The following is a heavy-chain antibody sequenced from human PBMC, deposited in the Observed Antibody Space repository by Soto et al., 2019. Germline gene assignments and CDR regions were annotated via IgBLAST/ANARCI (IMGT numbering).Heavy chain of an antibody. J-gene: IGHJ4*02. Sequence: EVQLLESGGGLVQPGGSLRLSCAASGFTFSSYAMSWVRQAPGKGLEWVSAISGSGGSTYYADSVKGRFTISGDNSKNTLYLQMNSLRAEDTAVYYCAKSSLGRVLGATEDYWGQGTLVTVSS. D-gene: IGHD1-26*01. CDR3: AKSSLGRVLGATEDY. CDR2: ISGSGGST. CDR1: GFTFSSYA. V-gene: IGHV3-23*01.